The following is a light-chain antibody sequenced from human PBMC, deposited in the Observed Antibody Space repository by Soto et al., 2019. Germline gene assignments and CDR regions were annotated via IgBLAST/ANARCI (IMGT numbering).Light chain of an antibody. CDR3: QQRTNGLT. Sequence: IVLTQSPATLSLSPGDRATLSFRASQTVSRYLAWYQQKPGQAPRLLIYDASKRATGIPARFSGSGFGTDFTLTISSLEPEDFAVYYCQQRTNGLTFGGGTKVDIK. CDR2: DAS. CDR1: QTVSRY. V-gene: IGKV3-11*01. J-gene: IGKJ4*01.